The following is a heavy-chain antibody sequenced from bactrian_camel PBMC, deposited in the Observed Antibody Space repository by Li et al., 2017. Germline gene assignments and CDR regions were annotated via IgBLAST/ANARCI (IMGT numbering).Heavy chain of an antibody. J-gene: IGHJ6*01. V-gene: IGHV3S53*01. CDR2: IDSDSRI. CDR3: TARYEFGLGACRGVGGLGF. D-gene: IGHD1*01. CDR1: GYTYRSFC. Sequence: HVQLVESGGGSVQTGGSLRLSCVVSGYTYRSFCMGWFRQAPGKEREAVATIDSDSRITYADDVKGRFTVSKDNRKNILYLQMNSLTPGDTAMYYCTARYEFGLGACRGVGGLGFWGQGTQVTVS.